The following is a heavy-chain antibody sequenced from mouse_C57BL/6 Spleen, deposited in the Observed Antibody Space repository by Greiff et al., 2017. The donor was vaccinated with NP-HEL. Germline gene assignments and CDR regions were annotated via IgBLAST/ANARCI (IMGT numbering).Heavy chain of an antibody. D-gene: IGHD3-1*01. CDR3: ARGGYPGYGDYAMDY. CDR1: GYTFTSYW. Sequence: QVQLQQPGAELVMPGASVKLSCKASGYTFTSYWMHWVKQRPGQGLEWIGEIDPSDSYTNYNQKFKGTSTLTVDKSSSTAYMQLSSLTSEDSAVYYCARGGYPGYGDYAMDYWGQGTSVTVSS. V-gene: IGHV1-69*01. J-gene: IGHJ4*01. CDR2: IDPSDSYT.